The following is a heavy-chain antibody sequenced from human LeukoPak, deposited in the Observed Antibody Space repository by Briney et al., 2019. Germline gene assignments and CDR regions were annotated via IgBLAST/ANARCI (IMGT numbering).Heavy chain of an antibody. D-gene: IGHD3-9*01. CDR3: TSSATSYYHRPFDY. CDR1: SGSISSFY. J-gene: IGHJ4*02. CDR2: IFTSGST. Sequence: SETLSLTCTVSSGSISSFYWSWIRQPAGKGLEWIGRIFTSGSTKYNPSLKSRVTISVDTSKNQFSLKLSSVTAADTAVYYCTSSATSYYHRPFDYWGQGTLVTVSS. V-gene: IGHV4-4*07.